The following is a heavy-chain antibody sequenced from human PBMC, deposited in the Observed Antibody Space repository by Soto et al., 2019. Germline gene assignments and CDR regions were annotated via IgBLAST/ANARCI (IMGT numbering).Heavy chain of an antibody. CDR3: ARGVPYYYGSGSSGWFDP. Sequence: FTSYYMHWVRQAPGQGLEWMGIINHSGSTNYNPSLKSRVTISVDTSKNQFSLKLSSVTAADTAVYYCARGVPYYYGSGSSGWFDPWGQGTLVTVSS. J-gene: IGHJ5*02. V-gene: IGHV4-34*01. CDR1: FTSYY. D-gene: IGHD3-10*01. CDR2: INHSGST.